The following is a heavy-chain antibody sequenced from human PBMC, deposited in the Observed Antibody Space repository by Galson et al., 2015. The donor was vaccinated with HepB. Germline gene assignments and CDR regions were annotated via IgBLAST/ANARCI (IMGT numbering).Heavy chain of an antibody. CDR1: GFTFSSYS. CDR2: ISSSSSYI. J-gene: IGHJ6*02. D-gene: IGHD3-22*01. CDR3: ARDLYYDSSGYYNNYYGMDV. Sequence: SLRLSCAASGFTFSSYSMNWVRQAPGKGLEWVSSISSSSSYIYYADSVKGRFTISRDNAKNTLYLQMNSLRAGDTAVYYCARDLYYDSSGYYNNYYGMDVWGQGTTVTVSS. V-gene: IGHV3-21*01.